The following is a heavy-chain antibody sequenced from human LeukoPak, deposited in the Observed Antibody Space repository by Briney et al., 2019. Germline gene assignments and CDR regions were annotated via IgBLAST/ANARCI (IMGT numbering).Heavy chain of an antibody. J-gene: IGHJ3*02. D-gene: IGHD3-3*01. V-gene: IGHV1-3*01. CDR3: ARGDPNYDFWSGYSPSAFDI. Sequence: EASVKVSCKASGYTFTSYAMHWVRQAPGQRLEWMGWINAGNGNTKYSQKFQGRVTITRDTSVSTAYMELSSLRSEDTAVYYCARGDPNYDFWSGYSPSAFDIWGQGTMVTVSS. CDR2: INAGNGNT. CDR1: GYTFTSYA.